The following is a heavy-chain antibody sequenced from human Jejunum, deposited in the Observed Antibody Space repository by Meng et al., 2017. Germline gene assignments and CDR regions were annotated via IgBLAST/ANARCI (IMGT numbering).Heavy chain of an antibody. CDR3: VKDFGYKYGSTYYYYAMDV. J-gene: IGHJ6*02. V-gene: IGHV3-43*01. CDR2: ISWDGGST. Sequence: GESLKISCAASGFIFEDYTVHWVRQAPGKGLEWVSLISWDGGSTYYADSVKGRFTISRDNSKNSLYLQMSGLTTEDTASYYCVKDFGYKYGSTYYYYAMDVWGQGTTVTVSS. D-gene: IGHD5-18*01. CDR1: GFIFEDYT.